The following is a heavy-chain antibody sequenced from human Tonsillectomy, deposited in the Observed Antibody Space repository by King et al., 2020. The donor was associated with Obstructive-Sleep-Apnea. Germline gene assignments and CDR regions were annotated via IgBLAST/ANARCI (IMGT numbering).Heavy chain of an antibody. CDR2: ISYDGSNK. V-gene: IGHV3-30-3*01. J-gene: IGHJ4*02. CDR1: GFTFSSYA. CDR3: ARLRNIVVVVAATGPLSY. Sequence: QLVQSGGGVVQPGRSLRLSCAASGFTFSSYAMHWVRQAPGKGLERVAVISYDGSNKNYADSVKGRFTISRANSKKTLYLQMNSLRAEDTAVYYCARLRNIVVVVAATGPLSYWGQGTLVTVSS. D-gene: IGHD2-15*01.